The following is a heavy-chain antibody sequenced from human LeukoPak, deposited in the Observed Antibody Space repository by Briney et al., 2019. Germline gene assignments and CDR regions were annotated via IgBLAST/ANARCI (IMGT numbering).Heavy chain of an antibody. CDR3: ARVHIVGTLYYYYGLDV. CDR2: IYYSGST. V-gene: IGHV4-61*08. Sequence: SQTLSLTCTVSGGSISSGDYYWSWIRQPPGKGPEWIGYIYYSGSTNYNPSLKSRVTISVDTSKNQFSLKLSSVTAADTAVYYCARVHIVGTLYYYYGLDVWGQGTTVTVSS. D-gene: IGHD1-26*01. CDR1: GGSISSGDYY. J-gene: IGHJ6*02.